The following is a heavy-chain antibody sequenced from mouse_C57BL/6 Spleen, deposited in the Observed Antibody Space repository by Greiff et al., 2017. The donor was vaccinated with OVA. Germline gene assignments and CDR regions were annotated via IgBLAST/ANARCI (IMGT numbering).Heavy chain of an antibody. V-gene: IGHV3-8*01. CDR2: ISYSGST. D-gene: IGHD4-1*01. CDR3: ARATNWDAWYFDV. Sequence: EVKLMESGPGLAKPSQTLSLTCSVTGYSITSDYWNWIRKFPGNKLEYMGYISYSGSTYYNPSLKSRISITRDTSKNQYYLQLNSVTTEDTATYCCARATNWDAWYFDVWGTGTTVTVAS. CDR1: GYSITSDY. J-gene: IGHJ1*03.